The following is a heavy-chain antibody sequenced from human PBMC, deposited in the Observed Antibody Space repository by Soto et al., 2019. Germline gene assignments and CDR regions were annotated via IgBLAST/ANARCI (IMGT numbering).Heavy chain of an antibody. Sequence: ASVKVSCKASGGTFSSYAISWVRQAPGQGLEWMGGIIPIFGTANYAQKFQGRVTITADESTSAAYMGLSSLRSEDTAVYYCARCYYDSSGYIHYFDYWGQGTLVTVSS. CDR1: GGTFSSYA. D-gene: IGHD3-22*01. V-gene: IGHV1-69*13. CDR2: IIPIFGTA. J-gene: IGHJ4*02. CDR3: ARCYYDSSGYIHYFDY.